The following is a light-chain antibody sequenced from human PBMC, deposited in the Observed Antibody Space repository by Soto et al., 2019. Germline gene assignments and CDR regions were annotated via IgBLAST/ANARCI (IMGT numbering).Light chain of an antibody. CDR2: LAS. CDR3: QQTYKTPLT. V-gene: IGKV1-39*01. CDR1: QSISNY. J-gene: IGKJ1*01. Sequence: DLQMTQSPSSLSASVGDRVTITCRASQSISNYLNWYQQRPGKAPKLLIYLASSLSSGVPSKFSGSGSGTDFTLTISVLQPEDSATYYCQQTYKTPLTFGQGTKVDIK.